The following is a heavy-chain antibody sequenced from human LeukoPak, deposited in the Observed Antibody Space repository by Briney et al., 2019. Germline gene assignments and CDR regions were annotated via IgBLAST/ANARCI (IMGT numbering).Heavy chain of an antibody. Sequence: SETLSLTCTDSGGSISSYYWSWIRQPQGKGLEWIGYIYYSGSTNYNPSLKSRVTISVDTPKNQFSLKLSSVTAADTAVYYCARGRRMATANFDYWGQGTLVTVFS. J-gene: IGHJ4*02. D-gene: IGHD5-24*01. CDR3: ARGRRMATANFDY. V-gene: IGHV4-59*01. CDR1: GGSISSYY. CDR2: IYYSGST.